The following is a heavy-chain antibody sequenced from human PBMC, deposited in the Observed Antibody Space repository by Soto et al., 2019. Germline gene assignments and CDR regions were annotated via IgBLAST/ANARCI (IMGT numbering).Heavy chain of an antibody. V-gene: IGHV4-61*08. CDR2: IYDSGFT. CDR3: ARYQGLAVAVFEY. D-gene: IGHD6-19*01. Sequence: QVQLQESGPGLVKPSETLSLTCTVSGDSVTSGGYYWSWIRQPPGKGLEWIGYIYDSGFTNYNPSRTTRVTISIDTSKKQSSLKLTSVTAADTAMYYCARYQGLAVAVFEYWGQGTLVTVSS. J-gene: IGHJ4*02. CDR1: GDSVTSGGYY.